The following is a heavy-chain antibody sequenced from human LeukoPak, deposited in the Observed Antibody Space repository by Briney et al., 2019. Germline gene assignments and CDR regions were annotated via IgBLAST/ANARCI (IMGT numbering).Heavy chain of an antibody. Sequence: PSETLSLTCAVYGGSFSGYYWSWIRQPPGKGLEWIGEINHSGSTNYNPSLKSRVTISVDTSKNQFSLKLSSVTAADTAVYYCARGPTTDYYRVFVYWGQGTLVTISS. CDR2: INHSGST. D-gene: IGHD3-9*01. J-gene: IGHJ4*02. CDR1: GGSFSGYY. V-gene: IGHV4-34*01. CDR3: ARGPTTDYYRVFVY.